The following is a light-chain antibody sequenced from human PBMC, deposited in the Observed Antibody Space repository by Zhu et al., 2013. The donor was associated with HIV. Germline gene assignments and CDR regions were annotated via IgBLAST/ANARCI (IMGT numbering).Light chain of an antibody. Sequence: QSVLTQPPSVSGAPGQRVTISCTGSTSNIGAGFDVHWYQQLPGTAPKLLIYGNSNRPSGVPDRFSGSKSGTSASLAITGLQAEDEADYYCQSYDSGLSGEGVLFGGGTSLTVL. J-gene: IGLJ3*02. CDR2: GNS. CDR3: QSYDSGLSGEGVL. CDR1: TSNIGAGFD. V-gene: IGLV1-40*01.